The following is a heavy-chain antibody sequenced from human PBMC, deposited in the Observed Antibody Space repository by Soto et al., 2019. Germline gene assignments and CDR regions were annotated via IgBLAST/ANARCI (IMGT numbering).Heavy chain of an antibody. V-gene: IGHV1-2*04. CDR1: GYTFTGYY. D-gene: IGHD3-22*01. CDR2: INPNSGGT. CDR3: ERDKYYYDSSGYRGRDAFVI. Sequence: ASVKVSCKASGYTFTGYYMHWVRQAPGQGLEWMGWINPNSGGTNYAQKFQGWVTMTRDTSITTAYMELSRLRSDDTAVHYCERDKYYYDSSGYRGRDAFVIWGQGTMVTVSS. J-gene: IGHJ3*02.